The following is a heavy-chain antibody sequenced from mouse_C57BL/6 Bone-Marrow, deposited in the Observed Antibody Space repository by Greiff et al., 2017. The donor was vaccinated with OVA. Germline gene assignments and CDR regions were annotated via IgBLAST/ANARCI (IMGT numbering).Heavy chain of an antibody. CDR2: IWWDDDK. Sequence: QVQLKESGPGILQPSQTLSLTCSFSGFSLSTFGMGVGWIRQPSGKGLEWLAHIWWDDDKYYNPALKSRLTISKDTSKNQVFLKIANVDTADTATYYCARIHYYGSSYPFAYWGQGTLVTVSA. J-gene: IGHJ3*01. D-gene: IGHD1-1*01. CDR3: ARIHYYGSSYPFAY. CDR1: GFSLSTFGMG. V-gene: IGHV8-8*01.